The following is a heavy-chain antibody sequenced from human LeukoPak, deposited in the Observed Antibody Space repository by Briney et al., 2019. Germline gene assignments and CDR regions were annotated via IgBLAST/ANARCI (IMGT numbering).Heavy chain of an antibody. Sequence: GGSLRLSCAASGFTFSSYAMHWVRQAPGKGLEWVAVISHDGSNKYYADSVKGRFTISRDNSKNTLYLQMNSLRAEDTAVYYCARGTYSSSWYPPDYYYGMGVWGQGTTVTVSS. CDR1: GFTFSSYA. CDR3: ARGTYSSSWYPPDYYYGMGV. D-gene: IGHD6-13*01. J-gene: IGHJ6*02. V-gene: IGHV3-30*04. CDR2: ISHDGSNK.